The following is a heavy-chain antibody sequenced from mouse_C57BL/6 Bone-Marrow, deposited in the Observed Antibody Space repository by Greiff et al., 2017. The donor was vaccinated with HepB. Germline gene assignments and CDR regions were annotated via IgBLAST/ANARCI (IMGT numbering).Heavy chain of an antibody. Sequence: EVKLVESGGGLVQPGGSLSLSCAASGFTFTDYYMSWVRQPPGKALEWLGFIRNKANGYTTEYSASVKGRFTISRDNSQCILYLQMNALRAEDSATYYCARYTRTYFDYWGQGTTLTVSS. J-gene: IGHJ2*01. CDR3: ARYTRTYFDY. CDR2: IRNKANGYTT. V-gene: IGHV7-3*01. CDR1: GFTFTDYY.